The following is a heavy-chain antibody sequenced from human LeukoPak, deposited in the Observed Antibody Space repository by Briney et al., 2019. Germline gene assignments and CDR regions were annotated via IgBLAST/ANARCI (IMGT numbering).Heavy chain of an antibody. Sequence: SETLSLTCTVSGGSISSYYWSWIRQPPGKGLEWIGYIYYSGSTNYNPPLKSRVTISVDTSKNQFSLKLSSVTAADTAVYYCARVTTMVRGVISWFDPWGQGTLVTVSS. CDR2: IYYSGST. CDR1: GGSISSYY. CDR3: ARVTTMVRGVISWFDP. V-gene: IGHV4-59*12. J-gene: IGHJ5*02. D-gene: IGHD3-10*01.